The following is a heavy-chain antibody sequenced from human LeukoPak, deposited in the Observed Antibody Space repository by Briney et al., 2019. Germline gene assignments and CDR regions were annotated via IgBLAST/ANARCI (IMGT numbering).Heavy chain of an antibody. CDR2: IKEDGSEK. CDR1: GVIFSSYW. J-gene: IGHJ3*02. V-gene: IGHV3-7*01. Sequence: GGSLRLSCAASGVIFSSYWMSWVRQAPGKGLEWVANIKEDGSEKYYVDSVKGRFTISRDNARNSLCLQMNSLRAEDTAVYYCAREGWIAARGAFDIWGQGTMVTVSS. D-gene: IGHD6-6*01. CDR3: AREGWIAARGAFDI.